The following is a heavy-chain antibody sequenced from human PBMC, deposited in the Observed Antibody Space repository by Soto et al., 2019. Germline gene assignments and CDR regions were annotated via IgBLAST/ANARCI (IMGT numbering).Heavy chain of an antibody. J-gene: IGHJ4*02. CDR1: GFTFSSYG. Sequence: GGSLRLSCAASGFTFSSYGMHWVRQAPGKGLEWVAVISYDGSNKYYADSVKGRFTISRDNSKNTLYLQMNSLRAEDTAVYYCAKETDYDYIWGSYRYTGYYFDYWGQGTLVTVSS. CDR3: AKETDYDYIWGSYRYTGYYFDY. CDR2: ISYDGSNK. V-gene: IGHV3-30*18. D-gene: IGHD3-16*02.